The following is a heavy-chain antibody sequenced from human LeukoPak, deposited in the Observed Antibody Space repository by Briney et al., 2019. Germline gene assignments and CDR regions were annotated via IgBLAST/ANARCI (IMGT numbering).Heavy chain of an antibody. J-gene: IGHJ4*02. CDR2: ISDSGTLT. D-gene: IGHD2-15*01. V-gene: IGHV3-23*01. CDR1: GFAFTRQA. CDR3: AKDARRTNGWYFFDS. Sequence: GGSLRLSCAASGFAFTRQAMGWVRQAPGKGLEWVSVISDSGTLTYYADSVKGRFTISRDNSKNTLFLQMNSLRAEDTAIYYCAKDARRTNGWYFFDSWGPGTLVTVSS.